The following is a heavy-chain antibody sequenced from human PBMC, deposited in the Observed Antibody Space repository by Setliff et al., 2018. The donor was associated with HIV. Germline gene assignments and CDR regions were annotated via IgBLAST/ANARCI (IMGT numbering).Heavy chain of an antibody. D-gene: IGHD2-2*01. CDR1: GYSFTGYY. V-gene: IGHV1-2*02. CDR3: ARAQYQLLEPPTYNWFDP. J-gene: IGHJ5*02. CDR2: INPNSGDI. Sequence: ASVKVSCKASGYSFTGYYMHWVRKAPGQGLEWMGWINPNSGDIKYAQKFQGRVTMTRDTSISTAYMELRRLRSDDTAVYYCARAQYQLLEPPTYNWFDPWGQGTLVTVSS.